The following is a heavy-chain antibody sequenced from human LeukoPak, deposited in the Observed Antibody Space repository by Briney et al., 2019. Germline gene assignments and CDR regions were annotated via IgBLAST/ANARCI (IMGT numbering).Heavy chain of an antibody. CDR3: ARAPPMAPVGYY. CDR2: MNPNSGNT. V-gene: IGHV1-8*01. Sequence: GASVKVSCKACGYTFTSYDIKWVRQATGQGLEWMGWMNPNSGNTGYAQKFQGRVTMTRNTSISTAYMELSSLRSEDTAVYYCARAPPMAPVGYYWGQGTLVTVSS. CDR1: GYTFTSYD. J-gene: IGHJ4*02. D-gene: IGHD5-24*01.